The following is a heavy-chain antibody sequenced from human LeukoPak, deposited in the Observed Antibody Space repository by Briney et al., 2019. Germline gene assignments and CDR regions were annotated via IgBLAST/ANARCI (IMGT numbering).Heavy chain of an antibody. Sequence: ASVKVSCKASGYTFTSYGISWVRQAPGQGLEWMGWISAYNGNTNYAQKLQGRVTMTTDTSTSTAYMELSSLRSDDTAVYYCARGAESGYSSSWSRGPFDHWGQGTLVTVSS. CDR1: GYTFTSYG. D-gene: IGHD6-13*01. CDR3: ARGAESGYSSSWSRGPFDH. J-gene: IGHJ4*02. CDR2: ISAYNGNT. V-gene: IGHV1-18*01.